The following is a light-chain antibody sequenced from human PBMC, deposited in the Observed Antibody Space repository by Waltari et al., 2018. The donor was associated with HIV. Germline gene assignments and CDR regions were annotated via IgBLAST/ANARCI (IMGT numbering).Light chain of an antibody. CDR3: AAWDDTLNGHVI. J-gene: IGLJ2*01. Sequence: QSVLTQPPSVSGTPGQRVSISCSGSSSNIGTNVVTCYQHLPGKAPKLIIYSNNQRPSGVPDRFSGSKSDTSASLAISGLQFDDEADYYCAAWDDTLNGHVIFGGGTKVTVL. V-gene: IGLV1-44*01. CDR2: SNN. CDR1: SSNIGTNV.